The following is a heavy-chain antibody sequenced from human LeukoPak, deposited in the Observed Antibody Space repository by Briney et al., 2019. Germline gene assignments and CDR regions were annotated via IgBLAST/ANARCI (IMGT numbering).Heavy chain of an antibody. J-gene: IGHJ4*02. Sequence: GGSLRLSCAASGFTFSSYAMSWVRQAPGKGLEWVSGISGSGGSTYYADSVKGRFTISRDTSKNTLYLQMNSLRAEDTAVYYCAKRTDCSGGSCPFDYWGQGTLVIVSS. CDR1: GFTFSSYA. CDR3: AKRTDCSGGSCPFDY. D-gene: IGHD2-15*01. CDR2: ISGSGGST. V-gene: IGHV3-23*01.